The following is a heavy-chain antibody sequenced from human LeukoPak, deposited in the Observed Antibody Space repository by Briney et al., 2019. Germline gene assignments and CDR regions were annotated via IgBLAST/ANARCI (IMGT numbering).Heavy chain of an antibody. CDR1: GFTFTSYA. D-gene: IGHD3-10*01. CDR3: AKGLYYYGSGGAFDI. Sequence: GGSLRLSCAVSGFTFTSYAMSWVRQAPGKGLEWVSAISGSGGSTYYADSVKGRFTISRDISKNTLYLQMNSLRAEDTAVYYCAKGLYYYGSGGAFDIWGQGAMVTVSS. CDR2: ISGSGGST. J-gene: IGHJ3*02. V-gene: IGHV3-23*01.